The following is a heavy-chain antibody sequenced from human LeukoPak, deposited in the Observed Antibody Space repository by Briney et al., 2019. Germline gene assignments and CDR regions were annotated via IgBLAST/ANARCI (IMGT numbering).Heavy chain of an antibody. CDR1: GFTVSSNY. D-gene: IGHD3-10*01. CDR3: ARGYYGSGPDS. J-gene: IGHJ4*02. Sequence: PGGSLRLSCAASGFTVSSNYMNWVRQAPGKGLEWVSVIYSGGTTYYADSVKGRFTISRDNSKNTLYLQMNSLRAEDTAVYYCARGYYGSGPDSWGQGTVVTVSS. CDR2: IYSGGTT. V-gene: IGHV3-53*01.